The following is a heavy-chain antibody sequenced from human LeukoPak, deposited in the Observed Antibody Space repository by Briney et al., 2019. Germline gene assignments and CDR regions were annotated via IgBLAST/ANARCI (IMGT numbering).Heavy chain of an antibody. D-gene: IGHD3-16*02. V-gene: IGHV1-18*01. CDR3: ARDLLTGELSDY. CDR2: ISAYNGNT. J-gene: IGHJ4*02. Sequence: ASVKVSCKASDYTFTSYGISWVRQAPGQGLEWMGWISAYNGNTNYAQKLQGRVTMTTDTSTSTAYMELRSLRSDDTAVYYCARDLLTGELSDYWGQGTLVTVSS. CDR1: DYTFTSYG.